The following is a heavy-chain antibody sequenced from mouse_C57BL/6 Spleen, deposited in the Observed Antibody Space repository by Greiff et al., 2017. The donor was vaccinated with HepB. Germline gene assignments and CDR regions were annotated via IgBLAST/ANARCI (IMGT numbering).Heavy chain of an antibody. CDR1: GFTFSSYA. V-gene: IGHV5-9-1*02. Sequence: DVMLMESGEGLVKPGGSLKLSCAASGFTFSSYAMSWVRQTPEKRLEWVAYISSGGDYIYYADTVKGRFTISRDNARNTRYLQMSSLKSEDTAMYYCTRATMVTPLAYWGQGTLVTVSA. CDR3: TRATMVTPLAY. J-gene: IGHJ3*01. D-gene: IGHD2-2*01. CDR2: ISSGGDYI.